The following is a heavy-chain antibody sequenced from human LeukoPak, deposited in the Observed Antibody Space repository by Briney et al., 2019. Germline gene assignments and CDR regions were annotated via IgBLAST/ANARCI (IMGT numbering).Heavy chain of an antibody. Sequence: GGSLRLSCAASGFTFSSYSMNWVRQAPGKGLEWVSSISSSSSYIYYADSVKGRFTISRDNAKNSLYLQMNSLRAEDTAVYYCVRGVYLTKNFDYWGQGTLVTVSS. D-gene: IGHD4/OR15-4a*01. J-gene: IGHJ4*02. CDR3: VRGVYLTKNFDY. V-gene: IGHV3-21*01. CDR1: GFTFSSYS. CDR2: ISSSSSYI.